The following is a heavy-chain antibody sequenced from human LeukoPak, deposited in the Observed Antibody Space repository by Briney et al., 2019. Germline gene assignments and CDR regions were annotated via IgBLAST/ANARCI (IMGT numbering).Heavy chain of an antibody. Sequence: ASVKVSCKASGCTFTGYYMHWVRQAPGQGLEWMGWINPNNGGTNYAQKFQGRVTMTRDTSISTAYMDLSRLTSDDTAVYYCARKISYTVGATDFDYWGQGTLVTVSS. V-gene: IGHV1-2*02. D-gene: IGHD1-26*01. J-gene: IGHJ4*02. CDR2: INPNNGGT. CDR1: GCTFTGYY. CDR3: ARKISYTVGATDFDY.